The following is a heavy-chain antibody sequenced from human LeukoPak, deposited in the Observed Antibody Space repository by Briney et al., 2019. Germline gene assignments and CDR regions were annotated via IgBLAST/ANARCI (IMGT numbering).Heavy chain of an antibody. CDR2: MDYSESS. D-gene: IGHD2-21*02. CDR1: GDSIRSSSYY. V-gene: IGHV4-39*07. Sequence: SETLSLTCTVSGDSIRSSSYYRAWIRQPPGKRLEWIGSMDYSESSDYNPSLKSRLTISADTSKNQFSLKLSSVTAADTAVYYCARLSGDPWYWGQGTLVTVSS. CDR3: ARLSGDPWY. J-gene: IGHJ4*02.